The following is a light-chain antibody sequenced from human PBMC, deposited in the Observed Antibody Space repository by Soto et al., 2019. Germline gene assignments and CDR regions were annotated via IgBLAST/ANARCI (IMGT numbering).Light chain of an antibody. Sequence: QSVLTQPASVSGSPGQSITISCTATSSDVGDFTYVSRYQQHPGKAPKRMIYDVNSRPSGVSNRFSGSSSGNTASLTISGLQAEDEADYYCSSYTSSNTYVFGSGTKVTVL. V-gene: IGLV2-14*03. J-gene: IGLJ1*01. CDR3: SSYTSSNTYV. CDR2: DVN. CDR1: SSDVGDFTY.